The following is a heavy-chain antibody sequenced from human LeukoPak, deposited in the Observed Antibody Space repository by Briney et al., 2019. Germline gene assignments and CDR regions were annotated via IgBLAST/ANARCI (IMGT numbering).Heavy chain of an antibody. CDR1: GGSISSGGYY. D-gene: IGHD4-23*01. V-gene: IGHV4-31*03. CDR2: IYYSGST. J-gene: IGHJ4*02. CDR3: ARESLSRGGGNSFWYYFDY. Sequence: SQTLSLTCTVSGGSISSGGYYWSWIRQHPGKGLEWIGYIYYSGSTYYNPSLKSRVTISVDTSKNQFSLKLSSVTAADTAVYYCARESLSRGGGNSFWYYFDYWGQGTLVTVSS.